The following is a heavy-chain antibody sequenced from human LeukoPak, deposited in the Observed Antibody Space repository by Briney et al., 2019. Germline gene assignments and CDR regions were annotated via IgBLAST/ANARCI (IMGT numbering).Heavy chain of an antibody. CDR3: VRGGDDPDH. J-gene: IGHJ4*02. CDR1: GFSFSSYW. CDR2: IVGDGTSA. Sequence: GGSLRLSCAASGFSFSSYWMSWVRQAPGKGLVWVARIVGDGTSATYADSVKGRFTISRDNGKDTLYLQMNSLRVEDTALYYCVRGGDDPDHWGQGTLVTVSS. V-gene: IGHV3-74*01. D-gene: IGHD3-16*01.